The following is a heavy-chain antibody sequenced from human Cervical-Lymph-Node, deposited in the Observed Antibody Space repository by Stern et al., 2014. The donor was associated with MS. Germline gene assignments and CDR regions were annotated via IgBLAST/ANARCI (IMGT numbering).Heavy chain of an antibody. CDR1: GYTFTGYH. CDR3: ASSGITIFGVDINENFHH. CDR2: LHPNSGDT. D-gene: IGHD3-3*01. V-gene: IGHV1-2*06. Sequence: VQLVESGAEVKKPGASVKVSCKASGYTFTGYHMHWVRQATGQGLEWMGRLHPNSGDTNYGQKCQGRVTMTRDTSITTAYMELSRLNSDDTAVYYCASSGITIFGVDINENFHHWGQGTLVTVSS. J-gene: IGHJ1*01.